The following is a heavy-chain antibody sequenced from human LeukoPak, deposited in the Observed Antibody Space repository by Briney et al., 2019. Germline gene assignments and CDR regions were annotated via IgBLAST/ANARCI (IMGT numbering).Heavy chain of an antibody. J-gene: IGHJ5*02. CDR1: GYTFTSYY. CDR2: INPSGGST. CDR3: ARDSGEGNWFDP. V-gene: IGHV1-46*01. Sequence: ASAKVSCKASGYTFTSYYMHWVRQAPGQGLEWMGIINPSGGSTSYAQKFQGRVTMTRDTSTSTVYMELSSLRSEDTAVYYCARDSGEGNWFDPWGQGTLITVSS. D-gene: IGHD4-17*01.